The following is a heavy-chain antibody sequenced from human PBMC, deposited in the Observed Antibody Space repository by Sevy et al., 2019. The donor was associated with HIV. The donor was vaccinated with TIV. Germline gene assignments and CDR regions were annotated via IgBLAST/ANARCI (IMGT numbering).Heavy chain of an antibody. D-gene: IGHD3-3*01. CDR2: IRYDGSNK. CDR1: GFTFSSYG. CDR3: AVQLRFSSYFYY. J-gene: IGHJ4*02. Sequence: GGSLRLSCAASGFTFSSYGMHWVRQAPGKGLEWVAFIRYDGSNKYYADSVKGRFTISRDNSKNTLYLQMNSLRAEDTAVYYCAVQLRFSSYFYYWGQGTLVTVSS. V-gene: IGHV3-30*02.